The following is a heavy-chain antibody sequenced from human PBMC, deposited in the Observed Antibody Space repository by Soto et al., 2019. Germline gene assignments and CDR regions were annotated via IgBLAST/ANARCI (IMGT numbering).Heavy chain of an antibody. V-gene: IGHV3-7*03. CDR2: IKQDGSEK. CDR3: ARDNYYDSSPNLDY. CDR1: GFTFSSYW. Sequence: PGGSLRLSCAASGFTFSSYWMSWVRQAPGKGLEWVANIKQDGSEKYYADSVRGRFTISRDNAKNSLYLQMNSLRAEDTAVYYCARDNYYDSSPNLDYWGQGALVTVSS. D-gene: IGHD3-22*01. J-gene: IGHJ4*02.